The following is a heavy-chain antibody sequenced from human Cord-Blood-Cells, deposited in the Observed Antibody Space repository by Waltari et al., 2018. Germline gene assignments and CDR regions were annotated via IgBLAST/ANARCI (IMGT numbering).Heavy chain of an antibody. V-gene: IGHV1-69*01. CDR1: GGTFSSYA. Sequence: QVQLVQSGAEVKKPGSSVKVSCKASGGTFSSYAISWVRQAPGQGLEWMGGIIPIFGTANYAQKFQGRVTITADESTSASSMALCSLSSADTAVYYCASARSTTVTTYGWFDPWGQGTLVTVSS. CDR3: ASARSTTVTTYGWFDP. D-gene: IGHD4-17*01. CDR2: IIPIFGTA. J-gene: IGHJ5*02.